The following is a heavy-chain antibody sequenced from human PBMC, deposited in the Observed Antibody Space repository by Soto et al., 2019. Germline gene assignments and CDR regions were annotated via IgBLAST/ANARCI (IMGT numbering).Heavy chain of an antibody. J-gene: IGHJ6*02. D-gene: IGHD3-22*01. Sequence: SVKVSCKASGGTFSSYAISWVRQAPGQGLEWMGGIIPIFGTANYAQKFQGRVTITADESTSTAYMELSSLRSEDTAVYYCARDSRYYYDSSGYYPTYYYGMDVWGQGTTVT. CDR1: GGTFSSYA. V-gene: IGHV1-69*13. CDR2: IIPIFGTA. CDR3: ARDSRYYYDSSGYYPTYYYGMDV.